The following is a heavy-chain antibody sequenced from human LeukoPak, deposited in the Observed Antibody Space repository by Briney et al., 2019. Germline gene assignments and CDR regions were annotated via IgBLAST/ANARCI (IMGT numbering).Heavy chain of an antibody. CDR1: GFTFNSYG. J-gene: IGHJ4*02. V-gene: IGHV3-30*03. Sequence: GGSLRLSCAASGFTFNSYGMHWVRQVPGKGLEWVAIISYDGTNKYYADPVKGRFTISRDSSKNTLYLQMNSLRPEDTAVYYCARGRFHALEWLMTFEYWGLGTLVTVSS. CDR3: ARGRFHALEWLMTFEY. CDR2: ISYDGTNK. D-gene: IGHD3-3*01.